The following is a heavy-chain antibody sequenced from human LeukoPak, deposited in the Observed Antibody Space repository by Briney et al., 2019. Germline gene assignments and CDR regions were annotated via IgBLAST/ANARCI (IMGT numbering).Heavy chain of an antibody. CDR1: GFTVSSNY. V-gene: IGHV3-23*01. J-gene: IGHJ4*02. CDR2: ISGSGGST. CDR3: AKDPLPRGD. D-gene: IGHD1-26*01. Sequence: PGGSLRLSCAASGFTVSSNYMSWVRQAPGKGLGWVSAISGSGGSTYYADSVKGRFTISRDNSKNTLYLQMNSLRAEDTAVYYCAKDPLPRGDWGQGTLVTVSS.